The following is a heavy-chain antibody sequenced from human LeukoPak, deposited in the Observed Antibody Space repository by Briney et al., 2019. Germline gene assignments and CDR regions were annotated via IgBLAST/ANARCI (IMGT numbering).Heavy chain of an antibody. D-gene: IGHD3-22*01. CDR3: ARHPYHYYDSSGYPAAYYFDY. CDR2: IYYNGST. J-gene: IGHJ4*02. Sequence: SETLSLTCTVSGGSISHYFWSWIRQPPGKGLEWIGYIYYNGSTNYNPSLKSRVTISVDTSKNQFSLKLSSVTAADTAVYYCARHPYHYYDSSGYPAAYYFDYWGQGTLVTVSS. V-gene: IGHV4-59*08. CDR1: GGSISHYF.